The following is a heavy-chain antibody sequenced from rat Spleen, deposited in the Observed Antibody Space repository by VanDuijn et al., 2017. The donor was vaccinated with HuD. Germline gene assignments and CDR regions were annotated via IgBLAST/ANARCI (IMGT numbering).Heavy chain of an antibody. CDR3: ARRRTGFDY. Sequence: EVQLVESDGGLVQPGRSLKLSCAASGFTFSDYYMAWVRQAPTKGLEWVATISYDGSSTYYRDPVKGRFTVSRDDAESTLYLQMDSLRSEDTATYYCARRRTGFDYWGQGVMVTVSS. CDR1: GFTFSDYY. CDR2: ISYDGSST. V-gene: IGHV5-29*01. J-gene: IGHJ2*01.